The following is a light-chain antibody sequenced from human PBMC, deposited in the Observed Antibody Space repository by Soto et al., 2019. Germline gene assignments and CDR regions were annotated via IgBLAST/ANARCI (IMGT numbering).Light chain of an antibody. CDR3: SSYAGSNNLL. CDR1: SSDVGGYNY. Sequence: ALTQPPSASGSPGQSVTISCTGTSSDVGGYNYVSWYQQHPGKAPKLMIYEVSKRPSGVPDRFSGSKSGNTASLTVSGLQAEDEADYYCSSYAGSNNLLFGGGTKLTVL. V-gene: IGLV2-8*01. CDR2: EVS. J-gene: IGLJ2*01.